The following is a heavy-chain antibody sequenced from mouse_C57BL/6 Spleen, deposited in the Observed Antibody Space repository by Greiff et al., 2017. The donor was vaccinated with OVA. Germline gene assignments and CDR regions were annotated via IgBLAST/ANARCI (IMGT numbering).Heavy chain of an antibody. CDR2: INPYNGGT. CDR1: GYTFTDYY. D-gene: IGHD1-1*01. CDR3: AREDYSWFAY. V-gene: IGHV1-19*01. Sequence: VQLQQSGPVLVKPGASVKMSCKASGYTFTDYYMNWVKQSHGKSLEWIGVINPYNGGTSYNQKFKGKATLTVDKSSSTAYMELNSLTSEDSAVYCCAREDYSWFAYWGQGTLVTVAA. J-gene: IGHJ3*01.